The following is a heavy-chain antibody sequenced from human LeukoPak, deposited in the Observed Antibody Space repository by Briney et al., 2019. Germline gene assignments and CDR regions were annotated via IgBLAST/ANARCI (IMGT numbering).Heavy chain of an antibody. CDR2: INHSGST. J-gene: IGHJ4*02. CDR3: ARGGDGDYSNDDFDY. D-gene: IGHD4-11*01. CDR1: GGSFSSYY. Sequence: TLSLASSVYGGSFSSYYWSWMRQPPGKGLGWIGEINHSGSTNYNPSLKSRVTISVDTSKNQFSLKLSSVTAADTAVYYCARGGDGDYSNDDFDYWGQGTLVTVSS. V-gene: IGHV4-34*01.